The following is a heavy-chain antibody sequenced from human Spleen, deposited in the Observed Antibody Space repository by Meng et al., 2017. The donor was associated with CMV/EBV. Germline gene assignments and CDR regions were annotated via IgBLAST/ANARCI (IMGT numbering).Heavy chain of an antibody. Sequence: FTKAWMTWTRQAPGKGLEWVGRIKSKTDGETTDYAAPVKGRFIISRDDSKNTLYLQMNSLQSEDTAVYYCTADCSSTSCTYGEEYYDFWGQGTLVTVSS. J-gene: IGHJ4*02. D-gene: IGHD2-2*01. CDR2: IKSKTDGETT. CDR1: FTKAW. V-gene: IGHV3-15*01. CDR3: TADCSSTSCTYGEEYYDF.